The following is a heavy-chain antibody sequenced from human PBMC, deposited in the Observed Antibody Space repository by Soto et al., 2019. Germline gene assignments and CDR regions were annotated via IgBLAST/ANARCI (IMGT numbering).Heavy chain of an antibody. Sequence: QVQLVHSGTEVKKPGASVKVSCKASGYTFTSYGISWVRQAPGQGLEWMGWVSTYNGNTKYAQKLQGRVTMTTDTSTSTAYMELRSLRSDDTAVFYCAREMVRGVGSDYWGQGTLVTVSS. J-gene: IGHJ4*02. CDR1: GYTFTSYG. CDR3: AREMVRGVGSDY. V-gene: IGHV1-18*01. D-gene: IGHD3-10*01. CDR2: VSTYNGNT.